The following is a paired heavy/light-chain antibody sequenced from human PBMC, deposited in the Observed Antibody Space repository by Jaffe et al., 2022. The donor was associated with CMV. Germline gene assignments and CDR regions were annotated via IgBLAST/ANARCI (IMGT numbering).Light chain of an antibody. CDR1: QYISSD. Sequence: EIVLTQSPVTLSLSPGERATLSCRASQYISSDLGWYQQKPGQAPTLLISDASNRATDTPARFSGSGSGTDFTLTISSLEPGDSAVYYCQQRHEWPLTFGGGTKVAI. V-gene: IGKV3-11*01. CDR2: DAS. J-gene: IGKJ4*01. CDR3: QQRHEWPLT.
Heavy chain of an antibody. CDR2: YDGAKP. V-gene: IGHV4-59*08. CDR1: GDSTSRHN. CDR3: ARRIDVTGRTPMYNWFDP. D-gene: IGHD2-21*02. Sequence: QVQLQESGPGLVKPSETLSLTCTVSGDSTSRHNWNWLRQFPGGRLEWIAYYDGAKPDYNPHYNPSLKSRVTISLDRSKNQISLTLRSVTVADTALYYCARRIDVTGRTPMYNWFDPWGQGIYVTVSS. J-gene: IGHJ5*02.